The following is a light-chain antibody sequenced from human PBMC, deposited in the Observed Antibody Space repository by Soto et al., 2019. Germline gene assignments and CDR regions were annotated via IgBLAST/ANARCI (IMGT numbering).Light chain of an antibody. CDR3: GTGGGSLSAGGV. J-gene: IGLJ1*01. CDR1: SSNIGNNY. CDR2: DND. V-gene: IGLV1-51*01. Sequence: QSVLTQPPSVSAAPGQTVTISCSGNSSNIGNNYVSWYQQVPGTAPQLFIFDNDERPSGIPDRFSGSNSGTSTTLGITGLQTGDEADYYCGTGGGSLSAGGVFGTGTKLTVL.